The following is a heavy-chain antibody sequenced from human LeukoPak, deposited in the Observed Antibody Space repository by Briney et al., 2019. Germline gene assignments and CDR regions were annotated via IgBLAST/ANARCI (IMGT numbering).Heavy chain of an antibody. J-gene: IGHJ4*02. CDR1: GYNFNTLY. CDR2: INPSGGST. D-gene: IGHD1-26*01. V-gene: IGHV1-46*02. Sequence: ASVKVSCKASGYNFNTLYMHWVRQAPGQGLEWMGIINPSGGSTSYAQKFQGRVTMTRDTSTSTVYMELSSLRSEDTAVYYCARDVDGSYLDYWGQGTLVTVSS. CDR3: ARDVDGSYLDY.